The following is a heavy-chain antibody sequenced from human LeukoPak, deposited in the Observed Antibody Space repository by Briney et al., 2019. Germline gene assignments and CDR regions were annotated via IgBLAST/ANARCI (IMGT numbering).Heavy chain of an antibody. Sequence: ASVKVSCKGSGFTFTSYGIRWVRQDPGQGLEWMGWISAYNGNTNYAQKLQGRVTMTTDTSTSTAYMELRSLRSDDAAVYYCAREFDWELGGSDPWGPGTLVTVSS. D-gene: IGHD1-26*01. CDR3: AREFDWELGGSDP. CDR1: GFTFTSYG. J-gene: IGHJ5*02. V-gene: IGHV1-18*01. CDR2: ISAYNGNT.